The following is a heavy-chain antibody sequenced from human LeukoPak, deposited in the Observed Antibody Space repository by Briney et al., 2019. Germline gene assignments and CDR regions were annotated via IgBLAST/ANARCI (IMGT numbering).Heavy chain of an antibody. CDR3: ARAPSSTYYDILTGSAFYASYYFDY. Sequence: PSETLSLTCAVYGGSFSGYYWSWIRQPPGKGLEWIGEINHSGSTNYNPSLKSRVTISVDTSKNQFSLKLSSATAADTAVYYCARAPSSTYYDILTGSAFYASYYFDYWGQGTLVTVSS. V-gene: IGHV4-34*01. CDR1: GGSFSGYY. D-gene: IGHD3-9*01. J-gene: IGHJ4*02. CDR2: INHSGST.